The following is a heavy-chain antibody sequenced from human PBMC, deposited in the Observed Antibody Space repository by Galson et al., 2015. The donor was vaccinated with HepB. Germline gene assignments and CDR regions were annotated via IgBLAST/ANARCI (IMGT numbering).Heavy chain of an antibody. J-gene: IGHJ6*02. CDR2: INPNSGGT. Sequence: SVKVSCKASGYTFTGYYMHWVRQAPGQGLEWMGWINPNSGGTNYAQKFQGRVTMTRDTSISTAYMELSRLRSDDTAVYYCAGGGVATTPYYGMDVWGQGTTVTVSS. CDR3: AGGGVATTPYYGMDV. V-gene: IGHV1-2*02. CDR1: GYTFTGYY. D-gene: IGHD5-12*01.